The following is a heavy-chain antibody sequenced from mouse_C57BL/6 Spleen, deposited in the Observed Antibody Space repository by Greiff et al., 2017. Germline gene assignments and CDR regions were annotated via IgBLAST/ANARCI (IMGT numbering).Heavy chain of an antibody. CDR2: ISYDGSN. J-gene: IGHJ3*01. CDR1: GYSITSGYY. CDR3: ARGLYGSSYVEFAY. Sequence: EVKLQESGPGLVKPSQSLSLTCSVTGYSITSGYYWNWLRQFPGNQLKLLGYISYDGSNNYHPSLKNRISITRDTSTNQFLLKLNSVTTDDTATYYCARGLYGSSYVEFAYWGQGTLVTVSA. D-gene: IGHD1-1*01. V-gene: IGHV3-6*01.